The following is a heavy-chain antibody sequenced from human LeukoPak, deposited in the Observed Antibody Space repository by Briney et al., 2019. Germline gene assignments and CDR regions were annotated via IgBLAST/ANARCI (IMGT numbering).Heavy chain of an antibody. Sequence: PSEPLPLTFTVSGGSISRYYWSWIRQPAGKGLEWIGRIYTSGSTNYNPSLKSRVTMSVDTSKNQFSLKLSSVTAADTDAYYCANGSGATIVDYWGQATLVTVSS. CDR3: ANGSGATIVDY. CDR2: IYTSGST. J-gene: IGHJ4*02. CDR1: GGSISRYY. D-gene: IGHD5-12*01. V-gene: IGHV4-4*07.